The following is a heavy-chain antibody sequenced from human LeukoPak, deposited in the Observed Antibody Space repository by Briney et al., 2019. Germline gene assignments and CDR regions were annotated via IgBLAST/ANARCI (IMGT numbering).Heavy chain of an antibody. CDR1: GGSFSGYY. D-gene: IGHD6-13*01. V-gene: IGHV4-34*01. CDR2: INHSGST. Sequence: SETLSLTCAVYGGSFSGYYWSWIRQPPGKGLEWIGEINHSGSTNYNPSLKSRVTISVDTSKNQFSLKLSSVTAADTAVYYCARGVKGYSGSWYPRNYYYYMDVWGKGTTVTVSS. J-gene: IGHJ6*03. CDR3: ARGVKGYSGSWYPRNYYYYMDV.